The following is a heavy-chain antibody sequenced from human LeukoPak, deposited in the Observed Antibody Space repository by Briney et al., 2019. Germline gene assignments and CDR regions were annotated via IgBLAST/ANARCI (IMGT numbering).Heavy chain of an antibody. Sequence: GKSLRLSCAASRFTFSSYGMHWVRQTPGTGLEWVAVISYDGNKKYYADSVKGRFTISRDNSKNTLYLQMNSLRAEDTAVYYCAKDECSGGSCYLLGAFDLWGQGTIDTVSS. J-gene: IGHJ3*01. CDR1: RFTFSSYG. V-gene: IGHV3-30*18. D-gene: IGHD2-15*01. CDR2: ISYDGNKK. CDR3: AKDECSGGSCYLLGAFDL.